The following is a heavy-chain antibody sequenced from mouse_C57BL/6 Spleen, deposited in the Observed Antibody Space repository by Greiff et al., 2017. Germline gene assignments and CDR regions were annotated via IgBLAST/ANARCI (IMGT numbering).Heavy chain of an antibody. CDR2: INPGSGGT. V-gene: IGHV1-54*01. J-gene: IGHJ4*01. CDR3: ARSTGRAMDY. CDR1: GYAFTNYL. Sequence: VKLMESGAELVRPGTSVKVSCKASGYAFTNYLIEWVKQRPGQGLEWIGVINPGSGGTNYNEKFKGKATLTADKSSSTAYMQLSSLTSEDSAVYFCARSTGRAMDYWGQGTSVTVSS. D-gene: IGHD4-1*02.